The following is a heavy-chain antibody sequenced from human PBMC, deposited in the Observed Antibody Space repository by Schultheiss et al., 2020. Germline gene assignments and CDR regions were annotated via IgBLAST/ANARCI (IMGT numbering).Heavy chain of an antibody. D-gene: IGHD5-12*01. CDR1: GYSFTSYW. CDR2: IYPGDSDT. Sequence: GGSLRLSCKGSGYSFTSYWFGWVRQMPGKGLEWMGIIYPGDSDTRYSPSFQGQVTISADKSISTAYLQWSSLKASDTAIYYCARQIGYTGNDQHPFNYWGQGTLVTVSS. CDR3: ARQIGYTGNDQHPFNY. J-gene: IGHJ4*02. V-gene: IGHV5-51*01.